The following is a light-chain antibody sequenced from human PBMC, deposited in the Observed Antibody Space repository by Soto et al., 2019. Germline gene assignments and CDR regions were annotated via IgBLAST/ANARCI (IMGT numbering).Light chain of an antibody. CDR2: DTF. CDR1: ETVGTNY. Sequence: EIVLTQSPVTLSLSPGERATLSCRASETVGTNYLAWYQQKPGQAPRLLIYDTFSRATGSPDRFSGSGSGTDFSLTISRLEREDAAVYYCQQYGASPRSFGQGTMVEI. CDR3: QQYGASPRS. J-gene: IGKJ1*01. V-gene: IGKV3-20*01.